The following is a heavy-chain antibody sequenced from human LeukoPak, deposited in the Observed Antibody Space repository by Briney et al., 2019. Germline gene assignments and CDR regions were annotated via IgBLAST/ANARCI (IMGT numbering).Heavy chain of an antibody. CDR3: ARGRRGWKLDI. J-gene: IGHJ3*02. D-gene: IGHD1-1*01. Sequence: PSETLSLTCAVSGGSISSSNWWSWVRQPPGKGLEWIGEIYHSGSTNYNPSLKSRVTISVDTSKNQFSLKLSSVTAADTAVYYCARGRRGWKLDIWGQGTMVTVSS. V-gene: IGHV4-4*02. CDR2: IYHSGST. CDR1: GGSISSSNW.